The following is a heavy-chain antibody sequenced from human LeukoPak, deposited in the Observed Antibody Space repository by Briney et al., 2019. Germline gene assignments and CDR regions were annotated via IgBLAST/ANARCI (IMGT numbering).Heavy chain of an antibody. CDR2: ISSSSSFI. J-gene: IGHJ3*02. V-gene: IGHV3-21*01. CDR3: ARDRVDYDFWSGYTAYVAFDI. D-gene: IGHD3-3*01. Sequence: GESLKISCAASGFTFSRYSMNWVRQAPGKGLEWVSSISSSSSFIYYADSVKGRFTISRDNAKNSLYLQMNSLRAEDTAVYYCARDRVDYDFWSGYTAYVAFDIWGQGTMVTVSS. CDR1: GFTFSRYS.